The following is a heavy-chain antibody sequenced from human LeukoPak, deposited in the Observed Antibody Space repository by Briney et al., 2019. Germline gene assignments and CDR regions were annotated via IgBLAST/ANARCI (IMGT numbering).Heavy chain of an antibody. CDR2: IYCTGST. CDR1: GGSISTYY. J-gene: IGHJ4*02. V-gene: IGHV4-59*01. Sequence: SETLSLTCTVSGGSISTYYWSWIRQPPGKGLEWLGYIYCTGSTNYNPSLKSRVTISVNTSKNQFSLKLSSVTAADTAVYYCARDRGDGYDYFWYYWGQGTLVTVSS. D-gene: IGHD5-12*01. CDR3: ARDRGDGYDYFWYY.